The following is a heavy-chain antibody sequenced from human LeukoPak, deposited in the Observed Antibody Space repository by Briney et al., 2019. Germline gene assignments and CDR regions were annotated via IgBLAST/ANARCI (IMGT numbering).Heavy chain of an antibody. CDR1: GFTFSSYA. CDR3: AKDLVRGSTDY. Sequence: GGSLRLSCAASGFTFSSYAMTWVRQAPGKGLEWVSTISSSGYSTYYADSVKGRFTISRDNSKNTLYLQMNSLRAEDTAVYYCAKDLVRGSTDYWGQGTLVTVSS. J-gene: IGHJ4*02. CDR2: ISSSGYST. V-gene: IGHV3-23*01. D-gene: IGHD1-26*01.